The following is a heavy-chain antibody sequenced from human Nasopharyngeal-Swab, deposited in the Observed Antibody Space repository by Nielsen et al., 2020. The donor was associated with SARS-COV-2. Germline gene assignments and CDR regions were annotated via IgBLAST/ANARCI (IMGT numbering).Heavy chain of an antibody. V-gene: IGHV4-61*01. J-gene: IGHJ4*02. CDR1: GGSVSNGIYY. D-gene: IGHD5-12*01. CDR2: IYCTGAT. Sequence: SETLSLTCTVSGGSVSNGIYYWNWIRQSPGKGPEWIGQIYCTGATNYNPSLKSRLTMSVDTSKNPFSLNLNSVTAADTAVYYCASLGYSGYEFDYWGQGTLVTVSS. CDR3: ASLGYSGYEFDY.